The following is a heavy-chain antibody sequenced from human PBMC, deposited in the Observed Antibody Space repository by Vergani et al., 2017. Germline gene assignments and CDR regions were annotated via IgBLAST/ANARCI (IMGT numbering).Heavy chain of an antibody. J-gene: IGHJ4*02. CDR3: AIECTMVKAFGY. D-gene: IGHD3-10*01. Sequence: EVQLVESGGGLVKPGGSLRLSCSASGFTFSSYSMNWVRQAPGQGLEWVSSISSSSSYIYYADSVKGRFTISRDNAKNSLYLQMNSLRAEDTAVYYCAIECTMVKAFGYWGQGTLVTVSS. V-gene: IGHV3-21*01. CDR2: ISSSSSYI. CDR1: GFTFSSYS.